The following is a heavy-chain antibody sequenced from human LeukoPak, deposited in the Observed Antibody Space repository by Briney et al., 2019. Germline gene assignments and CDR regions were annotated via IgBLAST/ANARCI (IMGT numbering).Heavy chain of an antibody. V-gene: IGHV3-66*01. CDR2: LYSGGST. Sequence: PGGSLRLSCAASGFTVSNNDMTWVRQAPGKGLQWVSGLYSGGSTTYADSVKGRFSISRDTLKNTLYLQMNSVRAEDTAVYYCAKAFQYGSGAYPYSLWGQGTLVTVSS. J-gene: IGHJ4*02. CDR1: GFTVSNND. D-gene: IGHD3-10*01. CDR3: AKAFQYGSGAYPYSL.